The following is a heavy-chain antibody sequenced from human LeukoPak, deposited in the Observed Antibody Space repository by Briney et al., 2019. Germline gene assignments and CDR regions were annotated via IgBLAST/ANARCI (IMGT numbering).Heavy chain of an antibody. Sequence: SETLSLTCTVSGGSISSYYWSWIRQPAGKGLEWIGRIYTSGSTNYNPSLKSRVTMSVDTSKNQFSLKLSSVTAAGTAVYYCARDLGYGDYVWFDPWGQGTLVTVSS. CDR2: IYTSGST. CDR3: ARDLGYGDYVWFDP. J-gene: IGHJ5*02. D-gene: IGHD4-17*01. CDR1: GGSISSYY. V-gene: IGHV4-4*07.